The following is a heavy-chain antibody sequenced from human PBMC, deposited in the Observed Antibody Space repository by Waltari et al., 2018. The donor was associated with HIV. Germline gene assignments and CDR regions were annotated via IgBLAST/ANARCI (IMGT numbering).Heavy chain of an antibody. CDR1: GYSFSIYY. J-gene: IGHJ4*02. CDR3: ARGRMTTVIKGGLGY. D-gene: IGHD4-17*01. V-gene: IGHV1-46*01. CDR2: INPRGGST. Sequence: QVQLVQCGAEVKKPRASVKVCCEEAGYSFSIYYMNWVRQAPGQGLEWMGVINPRGGSTSYAQQFQGRVTMTRDTSTSTVNMELTGLRSEDTAVYYCARGRMTTVIKGGLGYWGQGTLVTVSS.